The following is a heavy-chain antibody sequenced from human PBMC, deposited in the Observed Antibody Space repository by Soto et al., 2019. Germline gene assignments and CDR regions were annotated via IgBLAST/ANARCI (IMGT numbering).Heavy chain of an antibody. CDR1: GYTFTIYG. Sequence: ASVKVSCKASGYTFTIYGISCVLQSRLQWLDWMGCISAYNGNTNYAQKLQGRVTMTTDTSTSTAYMELRSLRSDDTAVYYCARARRVGYCSGGSCVHYFDYWGQGTLVTVSS. V-gene: IGHV1-18*01. CDR2: ISAYNGNT. J-gene: IGHJ4*02. D-gene: IGHD2-15*01. CDR3: ARARRVGYCSGGSCVHYFDY.